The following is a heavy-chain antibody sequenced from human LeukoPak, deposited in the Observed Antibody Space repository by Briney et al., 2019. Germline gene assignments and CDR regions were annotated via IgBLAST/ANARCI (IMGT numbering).Heavy chain of an antibody. J-gene: IGHJ4*02. CDR2: INHSGST. Sequence: SETLSLTCAVYGGSFSGYYWSWIRHPTGKGLEWIGEINHSGSTNYNPSLKSRVTISVDTSKNQFSLKLSSVTAADTAVYYCARDGGAALAAAYNYWGQGTLVTVSS. CDR1: GGSFSGYY. V-gene: IGHV4-34*01. CDR3: ARDGGAALAAAYNY. D-gene: IGHD6-13*01.